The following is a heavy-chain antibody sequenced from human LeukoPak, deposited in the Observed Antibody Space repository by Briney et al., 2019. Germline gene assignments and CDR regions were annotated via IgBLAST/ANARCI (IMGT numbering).Heavy chain of an antibody. Sequence: PGGSLRLSCAASGFTFSIYWMSWVRQAPGKGLEWVANIKEDGSVKYYVDSVKGRFTISRDNTKNSLYLQMNSLRVEDTAVYYCARDQNFQQWGQGTLVTVSS. CDR3: ARDQNFQQ. CDR2: IKEDGSVK. CDR1: GFTFSIYW. V-gene: IGHV3-7*01. J-gene: IGHJ1*01.